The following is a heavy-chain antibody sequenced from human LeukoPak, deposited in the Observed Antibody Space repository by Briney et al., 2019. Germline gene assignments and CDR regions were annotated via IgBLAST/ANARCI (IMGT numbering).Heavy chain of an antibody. CDR1: GFTFSSYA. V-gene: IGHV3-23*01. D-gene: IGHD3/OR15-3a*01. J-gene: IGHJ4*02. Sequence: GGSLRLSCAASGFTFSSYAMSWVRQAPGKGLEWVSAISGSGGTTYYADSVKGRFTIPRDTSKNTLYLQMNSLRAEDTAVYYCAKRTGYYRLYYFDYWGQGTLVTVSS. CDR2: ISGSGGTT. CDR3: AKRTGYYRLYYFDY.